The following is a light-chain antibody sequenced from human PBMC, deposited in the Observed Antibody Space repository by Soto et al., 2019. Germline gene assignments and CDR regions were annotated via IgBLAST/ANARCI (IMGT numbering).Light chain of an antibody. V-gene: IGLV2-14*03. CDR1: SSDVGGYNY. Sequence: QSVLTQPASVSGSPGQSITISCTGTSSDVGGYNYVSWYQQHPAKAPKVMIYDVSNRPSGVSNRFSGSKSDNTASLTISGLQAEDEADYYCYSYTSSSTYVFGTGTKVTVL. J-gene: IGLJ1*01. CDR3: YSYTSSSTYV. CDR2: DVS.